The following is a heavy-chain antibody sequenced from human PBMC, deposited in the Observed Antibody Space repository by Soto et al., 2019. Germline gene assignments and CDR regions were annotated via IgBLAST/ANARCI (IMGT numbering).Heavy chain of an antibody. CDR1: GFIFSNAW. J-gene: IGHJ4*01. CDR2: VKSKTHGGTT. V-gene: IGHV3-15*07. Sequence: GGSLRLSYAASGFIFSNAWINWVRQAPGKGLKWVGRVKSKTHGGTTDFAASVKGRFAISRDDSISMAFMRMNSLKIEDTAVFYCTTDSYLTVTPVRHDYCGHGTLVT. D-gene: IGHD4-4*01. CDR3: TTDSYLTVTPVRHDY.